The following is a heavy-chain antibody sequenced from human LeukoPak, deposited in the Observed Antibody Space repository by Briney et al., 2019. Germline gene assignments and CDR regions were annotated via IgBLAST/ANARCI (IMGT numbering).Heavy chain of an antibody. J-gene: IGHJ4*02. D-gene: IGHD3-3*01. CDR3: AKSREWLLSYYFDY. V-gene: IGHV3-23*01. CDR2: ISGSGGST. Sequence: GGSLRLSCAASGFTFSSYAMSWVRQAPGKGLEWVSAISGSGGSTYYADSVRGRFTISRDNSKNTLYLQMNSLRAEDTAVYYCAKSREWLLSYYFDYWGQGTLVTVSS. CDR1: GFTFSSYA.